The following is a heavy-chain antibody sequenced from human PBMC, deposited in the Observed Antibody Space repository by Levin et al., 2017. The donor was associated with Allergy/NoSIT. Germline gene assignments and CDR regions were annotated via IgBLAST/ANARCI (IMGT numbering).Heavy chain of an antibody. V-gene: IGHV4-39*01. CDR3: VRQSGPIIPDAFDM. J-gene: IGHJ3*02. Sequence: SQTLSLTCTVSVGSISGTSYLWGWIRQAPGKALEWVGSISNSGSTYYNPSLNSRVTVSVDTSTNQFSLRLTSMTAADPALYYCVRQSGPIIPDAFDMWGRGTMFTVSS. D-gene: IGHD3-3*01. CDR1: VGSISGTSYL. CDR2: ISNSGST.